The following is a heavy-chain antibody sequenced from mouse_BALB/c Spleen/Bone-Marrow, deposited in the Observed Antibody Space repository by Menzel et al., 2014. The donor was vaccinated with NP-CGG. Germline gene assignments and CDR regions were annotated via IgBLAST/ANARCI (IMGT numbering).Heavy chain of an antibody. D-gene: IGHD2-4*01. CDR1: GFSFSNYG. J-gene: IGHJ3*01. CDR3: ARHAYYDQTEVSFVY. Sequence: EVMLVESGGGLVKSGGSLKLSCAASGFSFSNYGMSWVRQTPEKRLEWVATISGDGRYTFYSDSVKGRFTISRDNAKNNLYLQLSGLRSEDTALYYCARHAYYDQTEVSFVYWGQGTLVTVSA. CDR2: ISGDGRYT. V-gene: IGHV5-9-2*01.